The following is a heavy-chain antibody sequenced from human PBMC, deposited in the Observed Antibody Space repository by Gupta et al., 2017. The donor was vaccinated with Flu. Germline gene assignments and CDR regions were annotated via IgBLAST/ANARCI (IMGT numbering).Heavy chain of an antibody. CDR3: ARLGDQYSDYFDS. CDR2: TSGSGLST. D-gene: IGHD3-16*01. Sequence: EVQLLESGGGLVQPGGSLRLSCAVSEFTFSNYAMSWVRQAPGKGLEWGSGTSGSGLSTFYADSVRGRFTIARDNSKNTLYLQMNNVRTEDTAIYYCARLGDQYSDYFDSWGQGTLVTVSS. CDR1: EFTFSNYA. V-gene: IGHV3-23*01. J-gene: IGHJ4*02.